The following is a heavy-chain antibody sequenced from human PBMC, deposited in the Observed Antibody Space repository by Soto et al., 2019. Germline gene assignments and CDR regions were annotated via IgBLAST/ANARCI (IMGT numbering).Heavy chain of an antibody. CDR3: ARNRDWYFDL. V-gene: IGHV3-48*02. J-gene: IGHJ2*01. CDR1: GFTFSGYG. CDR2: ISSSSSTI. Sequence: GGSLSLSCAAAGFTFSGYGISWVRQAPGKGLEWVSYISSSSSTIYYADSVKGRFTISRDNAKNSLYLQMNSLRDEDTAVYYCARNRDWYFDLWGRGTLVTVSS.